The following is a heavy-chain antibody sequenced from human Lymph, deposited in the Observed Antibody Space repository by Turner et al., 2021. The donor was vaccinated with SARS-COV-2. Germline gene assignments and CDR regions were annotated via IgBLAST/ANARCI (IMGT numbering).Heavy chain of an antibody. V-gene: IGHV3-30-3*01. Sequence: QVQLVESGGGVVPPGRSLSPVCSAPGFTFNNYPMHWVRQAPGKGLEWVAVISYDGSNKYYADSVKGRFTISRDNSKNTLYLQMNSLRAEDTAVYYCARDSSGSGTLDYWGQGTLVTVSS. CDR2: ISYDGSNK. CDR3: ARDSSGSGTLDY. J-gene: IGHJ4*02. CDR1: GFTFNNYP. D-gene: IGHD3-10*01.